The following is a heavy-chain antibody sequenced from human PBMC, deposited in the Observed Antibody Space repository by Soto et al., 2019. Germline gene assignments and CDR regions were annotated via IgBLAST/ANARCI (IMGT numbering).Heavy chain of an antibody. CDR2: IYYSGST. V-gene: IGHV4-59*01. CDR3: ARIVMASFDY. CDR1: GGSISSYY. Sequence: SETLSLTCTVSGGSISSYYWSWIRQPPGKGLEWIGYIYYSGSTNYNPSLKSRVTISVDTSKNQFSLKLSSVTAADTAVYYCARIVMASFDYWGQGTLVTVSS. J-gene: IGHJ4*02. D-gene: IGHD2-21*01.